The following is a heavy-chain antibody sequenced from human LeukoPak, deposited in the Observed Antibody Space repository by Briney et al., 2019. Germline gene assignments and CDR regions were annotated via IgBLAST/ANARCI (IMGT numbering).Heavy chain of an antibody. CDR1: EFTFSSYS. D-gene: IGHD4-11*01. CDR3: ARDLTVGASHKSDY. Sequence: PGGSLRLSCAASEFTFSSYSMNWVRQAPGKGLEWVSYITNSGNSKSYADSVKGRFTISRDNDKNSLFLQMDSLRVEDTAVYFCARDLTVGASHKSDYWGQGTLVTVSS. V-gene: IGHV3-21*05. J-gene: IGHJ4*02. CDR2: ITNSGNSK.